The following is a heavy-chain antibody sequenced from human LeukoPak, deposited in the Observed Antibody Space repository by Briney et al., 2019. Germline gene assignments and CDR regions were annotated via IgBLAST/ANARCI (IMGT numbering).Heavy chain of an antibody. J-gene: IGHJ3*01. Sequence: TGGSLRLSCVASEFTFSDSEMHWVRQTSGKGLEWLGRIRSKHNNYATAYATPVTGRITISRDDPKNTAYLQMNSLKTEDTAVYYCTRPIYDAFDLWGQGTTVTVSS. CDR3: TRPIYDAFDL. CDR2: IRSKHNNYAT. CDR1: EFTFSDSE. V-gene: IGHV3-73*01.